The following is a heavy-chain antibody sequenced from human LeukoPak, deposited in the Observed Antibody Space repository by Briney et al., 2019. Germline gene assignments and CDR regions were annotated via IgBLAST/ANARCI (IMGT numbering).Heavy chain of an antibody. CDR3: ASAPLHHNLYDY. V-gene: IGHV1-69*05. J-gene: IGHJ4*02. CDR1: GGTFSSYA. D-gene: IGHD1-1*01. CDR2: IIPIFGTA. Sequence: ASVKVSCKASGGTFSSYAISWVRQAPGQGLEWMGRIIPIFGTANYAQKFQGRVTITTDESTSTAYMELSSLRSEDTAVYYSASAPLHHNLYDYWGQGTLVTVSS.